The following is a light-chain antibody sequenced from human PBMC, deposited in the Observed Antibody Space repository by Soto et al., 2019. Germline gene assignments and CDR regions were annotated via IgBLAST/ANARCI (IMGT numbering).Light chain of an antibody. CDR2: GAY. Sequence: EIVMTQSPATLSVSPGERATLSCRASQSVSSNLAWYQQKPGQAPRLLIYGAYTRATGIPARFSGSGSGTEFTLTISSLQSEDFAVYYCQQYNNWLSTTIGQGTRLEIK. CDR1: QSVSSN. CDR3: QQYNNWLSTT. V-gene: IGKV3-15*01. J-gene: IGKJ5*01.